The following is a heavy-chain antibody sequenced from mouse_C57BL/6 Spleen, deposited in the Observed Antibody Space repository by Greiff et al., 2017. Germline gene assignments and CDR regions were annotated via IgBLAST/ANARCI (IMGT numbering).Heavy chain of an antibody. CDR3: ARWGGSSPYAMDY. Sequence: VQLQQPGTELVKPGASVKLSCKASGYTFTSYWMHWVKQRPGQGLEWIGNINPSNGGTNYNEKFKSKATLTVDKSSSTAYMQLSSLTSEDSAVYYCARWGGSSPYAMDYWGQGTSVTVSS. D-gene: IGHD1-1*01. V-gene: IGHV1-53*01. CDR2: INPSNGGT. CDR1: GYTFTSYW. J-gene: IGHJ4*01.